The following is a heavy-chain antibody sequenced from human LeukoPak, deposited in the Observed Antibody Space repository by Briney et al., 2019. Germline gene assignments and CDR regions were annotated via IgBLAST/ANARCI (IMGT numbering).Heavy chain of an antibody. D-gene: IGHD6-19*01. Sequence: SETLSLTCTVSGGSISTYYWSWIRQPVGKGLEWIGYIYYIESTNYNPSVKSRVTLSADTSKNQFSLKLRSVTAADTAVYYCARGRWLVNYWGQGTLVTVSS. CDR1: GGSISTYY. V-gene: IGHV4-59*01. CDR2: IYYIEST. CDR3: ARGRWLVNY. J-gene: IGHJ4*02.